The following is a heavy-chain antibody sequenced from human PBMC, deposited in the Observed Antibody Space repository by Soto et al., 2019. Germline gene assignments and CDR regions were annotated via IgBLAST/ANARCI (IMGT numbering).Heavy chain of an antibody. V-gene: IGHV4-59*08. CDR2: IYYSGST. CDR3: ARHSVVDYYGSGDNWFDP. CDR1: GGSISSYY. J-gene: IGHJ5*02. Sequence: PSETLSLTCTVSGGSISSYYWSWIRQPPGKGLEWIGYIYYSGSTNYNPSLKSRVTISVDTSKNQFSLKLSSVTAADTAVYYGARHSVVDYYGSGDNWFDPWGQGTLVTVSS. D-gene: IGHD3-10*01.